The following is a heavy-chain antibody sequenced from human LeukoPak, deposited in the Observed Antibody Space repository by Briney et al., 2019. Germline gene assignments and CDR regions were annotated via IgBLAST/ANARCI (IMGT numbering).Heavy chain of an antibody. Sequence: SETLSLTCTVSGGSISSYYWSWIRQPPGKGLEWIGYIYYSGSTNYNPSLKSRVTISVDTSKNQFSLKLSSVTAADTAVYYCARTWLQVPPYYYYYYMDGWGKGTTVTVSS. CDR1: GGSISSYY. D-gene: IGHD5-24*01. J-gene: IGHJ6*03. CDR2: IYYSGST. CDR3: ARTWLQVPPYYYYYYMDG. V-gene: IGHV4-59*01.